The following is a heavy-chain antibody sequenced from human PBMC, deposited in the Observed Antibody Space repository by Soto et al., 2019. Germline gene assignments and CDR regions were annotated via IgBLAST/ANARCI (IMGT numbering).Heavy chain of an antibody. CDR2: ISFTGDT. J-gene: IGHJ4*02. Sequence: PSETLSLTCTVSGDSVSGGGYYWTWIRQPPGKGLGWIGYISFTGDTTYNPSLRSRVTIAMHTSKNQFSLKLTSATAADTALYYCSSGGHYYHSMIWGQRTLVTVSS. D-gene: IGHD3-22*01. CDR1: GDSVSGGGYY. V-gene: IGHV4-61*08. CDR3: SSGGHYYHSMI.